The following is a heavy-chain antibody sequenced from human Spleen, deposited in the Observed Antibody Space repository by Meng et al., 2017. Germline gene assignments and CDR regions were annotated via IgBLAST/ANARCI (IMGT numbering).Heavy chain of an antibody. V-gene: IGHV3-48*03. CDR1: GFIFSNYD. CDR3: AKDMRLDSSGYFGFDY. J-gene: IGHJ4*02. CDR2: IRSGGGNI. D-gene: IGHD3-22*01. Sequence: GESLKISCEASGFIFSNYDLTWVRQAPGKGLEWVSNIRSGGGNIYYADSVKGRFTISRDNAKNSLYLQMNSLRAEDTALYYCAKDMRLDSSGYFGFDYWGQGTLVTVSS.